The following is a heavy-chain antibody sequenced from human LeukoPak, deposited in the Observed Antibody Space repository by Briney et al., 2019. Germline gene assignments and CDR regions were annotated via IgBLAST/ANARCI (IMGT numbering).Heavy chain of an antibody. J-gene: IGHJ6*04. D-gene: IGHD3-10*01. V-gene: IGHV4-59*01. CDR2: IYYSGST. Sequence: SETLSLTCTVSGGSINSFYWSGIRQPPGGGLEWIGYIYYSGSTNYNPSLKSRVTISVDASKNQFSLWLSSVTAADTAVYYCARLARLTLIRGVTGYHSLDVWGKGTKVTVSS. CDR1: GGSINSFY. CDR3: ARLARLTLIRGVTGYHSLDV.